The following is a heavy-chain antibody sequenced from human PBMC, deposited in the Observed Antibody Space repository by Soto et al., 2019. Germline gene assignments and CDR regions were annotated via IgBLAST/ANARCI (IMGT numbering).Heavy chain of an antibody. D-gene: IGHD2-15*01. CDR2: ISYDGSNK. CDR3: AKKTPFDY. V-gene: IGHV3-30*18. CDR1: GFTFSSYG. J-gene: IGHJ4*02. Sequence: GGSLRLSCAASGFTFSSYGMHWVRQAPGKGLEWVAVISYDGSNKYYADSVKGRFTISRDNSKNTLYLQMNSLRAEDTAVYYCAKKTPFDYWGQGTLVTVSS.